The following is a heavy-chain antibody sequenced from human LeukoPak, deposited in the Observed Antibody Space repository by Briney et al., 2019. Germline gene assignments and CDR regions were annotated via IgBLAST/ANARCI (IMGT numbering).Heavy chain of an antibody. Sequence: PSETLSLTCTVSGDSINSNNCYWSWIRQPAGKGLEWIGRIYSSGRTNYNPSLKSRVTMSVDTSKNQFSLKLSSVTAADTAVYYCARGNGSRRGYYYYMDVWGKGTTVTISS. CDR1: GDSINSNNCY. J-gene: IGHJ6*03. V-gene: IGHV4-61*02. D-gene: IGHD3-10*01. CDR2: IYSSGRT. CDR3: ARGNGSRRGYYYYMDV.